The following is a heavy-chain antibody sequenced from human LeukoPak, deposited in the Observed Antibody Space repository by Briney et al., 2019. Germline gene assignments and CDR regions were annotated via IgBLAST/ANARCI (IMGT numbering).Heavy chain of an antibody. J-gene: IGHJ3*02. CDR3: ARANERWLQHDAFDI. V-gene: IGHV4-59*01. Sequence: SETLSLTCTVSGGSISSYYWSWIRQPPGKGLEWIGYIYYSGSTNYNPSLKSRVTTSVDTSKNQFSLKLSSVTAADTAVYYCARANERWLQHDAFDIWGQGTMVTVSS. CDR1: GGSISSYY. D-gene: IGHD5-24*01. CDR2: IYYSGST.